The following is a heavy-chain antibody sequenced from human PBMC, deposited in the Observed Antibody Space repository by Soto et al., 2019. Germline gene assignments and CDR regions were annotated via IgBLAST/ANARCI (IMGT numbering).Heavy chain of an antibody. CDR2: IYYSGST. J-gene: IGHJ4*02. CDR1: GGSISSYY. V-gene: IGHV4-59*01. Sequence: SETLSLTCTVSGGSISSYYWSWIRQPPGKGLEWIGYIYYSGSTNYNPSLKSRVTISVDTSKNQFSLKLSSVTAADTAVYYCARGLQGYSGYEFDYWGQGTLVTVSS. CDR3: ARGLQGYSGYEFDY. D-gene: IGHD5-12*01.